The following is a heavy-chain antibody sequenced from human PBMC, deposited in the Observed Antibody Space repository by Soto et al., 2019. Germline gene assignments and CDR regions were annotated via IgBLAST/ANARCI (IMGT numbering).Heavy chain of an antibody. J-gene: IGHJ6*03. Sequence: QVQLVESGGGVVQPGRSLRLSCAASGFTFSSYGMHWVRQAPGKGLEWVAVISYDGSNKYYADSVKGRFTISRDNSKNTLYLQMNSLRAEDTAVYYCAKDRAVVGKRHYYMDVWGKGTTVTVSS. V-gene: IGHV3-30*18. CDR2: ISYDGSNK. D-gene: IGHD2-15*01. CDR1: GFTFSSYG. CDR3: AKDRAVVGKRHYYMDV.